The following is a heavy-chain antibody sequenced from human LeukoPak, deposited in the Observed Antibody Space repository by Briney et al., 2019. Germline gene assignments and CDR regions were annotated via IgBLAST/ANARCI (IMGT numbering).Heavy chain of an antibody. J-gene: IGHJ3*02. CDR1: GFTFSSYS. CDR2: ISSSSSYI. CDR3: ARDWSGSWYNAFDI. Sequence: KPGGSLRLSCAVSGFTFSSYSMNWVRQAPGKGLEWVSSISSSSSYIYYADSVKGRFTISRDNAKNSLYLQMNSLRAEDTAVYYCARDWSGSWYNAFDIWGQGTMVTVSS. D-gene: IGHD6-13*01. V-gene: IGHV3-21*01.